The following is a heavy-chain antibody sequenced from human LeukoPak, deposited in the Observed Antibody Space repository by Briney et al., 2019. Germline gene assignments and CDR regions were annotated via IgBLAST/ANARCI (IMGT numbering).Heavy chain of an antibody. CDR3: ARPYSSWYYYIDY. D-gene: IGHD6-13*01. V-gene: IGHV4-39*01. CDR2: IYYSGST. Sequence: SETLSLTCTVSGGSISSSSYYWGWIRQPPGKGLEWIGSIYYSGSTYYNPSLKSRVTISVDTSKNQFSLKLSSVTAADTAVYYCARPYSSWYYYIDYWGQGTLVTVSS. J-gene: IGHJ4*02. CDR1: GGSISSSSYY.